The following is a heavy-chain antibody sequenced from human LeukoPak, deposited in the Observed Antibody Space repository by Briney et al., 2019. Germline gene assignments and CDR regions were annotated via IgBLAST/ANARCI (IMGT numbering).Heavy chain of an antibody. J-gene: IGHJ6*02. CDR2: ISSSGSTI. V-gene: IGHV3-48*03. Sequence: PGGSLRLSCAASGFTFSSYEMNWVRQAPGKGLEWVSYISSSGSTIYYADSVKGRFTISRDNAKNSLYLQMNSLRAEDTAVYYCARDGAVLLWFPPHGYYGMDVWGQGTTVTVSS. D-gene: IGHD3-10*01. CDR3: ARDGAVLLWFPPHGYYGMDV. CDR1: GFTFSSYE.